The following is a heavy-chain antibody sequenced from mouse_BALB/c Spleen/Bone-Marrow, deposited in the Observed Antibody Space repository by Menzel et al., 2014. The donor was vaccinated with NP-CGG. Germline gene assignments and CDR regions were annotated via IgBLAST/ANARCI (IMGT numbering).Heavy chain of an antibody. V-gene: IGHV1-14*01. CDR1: GYTFTAYV. J-gene: IGHJ4*01. CDR3: AREGGLRRGDYYAMDY. CDR2: INPYNDGT. D-gene: IGHD2-4*01. Sequence: EVKLQESGPELVKPGASVKMSCKASGYTFTAYVMHWVKQKPGQGLEWIGYINPYNDGTKYNEMFKGKATPTSDKSSSTAYMELSSLTSEDSAVYYCAREGGLRRGDYYAMDYWGQGTSVTVSS.